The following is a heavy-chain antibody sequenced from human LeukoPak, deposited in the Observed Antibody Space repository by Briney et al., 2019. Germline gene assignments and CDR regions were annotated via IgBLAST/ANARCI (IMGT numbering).Heavy chain of an antibody. CDR2: IYYSGST. CDR1: GGSISSYY. V-gene: IGHV4-59*01. CDR3: ARAPGESPYYYYMDV. Sequence: SETLSLTCTVSGGSISSYYWSWIRQPPEEGLEWIGYIYYSGSTNYNPSLKSRVTISVDTSKNQFSLKLSSVTAADTAVYYCARAPGESPYYYYMDVWGKGTTVTVSS. D-gene: IGHD3-10*01. J-gene: IGHJ6*03.